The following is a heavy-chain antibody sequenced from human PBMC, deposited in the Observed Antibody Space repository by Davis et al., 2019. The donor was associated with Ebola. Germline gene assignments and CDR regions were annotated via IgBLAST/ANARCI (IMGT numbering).Heavy chain of an antibody. D-gene: IGHD3-22*01. Sequence: PGGSLRLSCAASGFTFSSYWMSWVRQAPGKGLEWVANIKQDGSEKYYVDSVKGRFAISRDNAKNTLYLQMNSLKAEDTAVYYCARDFDRVREWGQGTLVTVSS. CDR3: ARDFDRVRE. CDR2: IKQDGSEK. J-gene: IGHJ4*02. CDR1: GFTFSSYW. V-gene: IGHV3-7*01.